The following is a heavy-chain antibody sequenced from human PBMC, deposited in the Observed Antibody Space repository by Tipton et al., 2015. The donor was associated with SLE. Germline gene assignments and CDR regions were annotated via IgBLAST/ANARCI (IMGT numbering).Heavy chain of an antibody. Sequence: TLSLTCAVSGYSISSGYYWGWIRQPPGKGLEWIGSIYHSGSTHYNPSLKRRVTIPVDTSKNQFSLKLSSVTAADTAVYYCARDGGEAAAGTGAFDIWGQGTMVTVSS. CDR3: ARDGGEAAAGTGAFDI. CDR1: GYSISSGYY. V-gene: IGHV4-38-2*02. J-gene: IGHJ3*02. CDR2: IYHSGST. D-gene: IGHD6-13*01.